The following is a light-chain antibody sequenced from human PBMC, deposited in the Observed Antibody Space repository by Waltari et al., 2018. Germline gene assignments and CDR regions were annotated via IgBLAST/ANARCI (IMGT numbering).Light chain of an antibody. CDR1: NIGSKS. CDR3: QVRGGADDFWV. Sequence: SYVLTPPPSVSVAPGQTASVTCTGSNIGSKSVHWYQQRPGQAPVLVVSDDSDRPSGIPDRFSGSKSGHTATLSISGVEAGDEADFYCQVRGGADDFWVFGGGTRLTVL. CDR2: DDS. J-gene: IGLJ3*02. V-gene: IGLV3-21*02.